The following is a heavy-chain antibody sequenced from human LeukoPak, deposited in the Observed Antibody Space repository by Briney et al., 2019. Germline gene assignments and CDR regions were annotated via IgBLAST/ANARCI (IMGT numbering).Heavy chain of an antibody. J-gene: IGHJ4*02. CDR2: INHSGST. CDR1: GGSFSGYY. V-gene: IGHV4-34*01. CDR3: ARHFRGYSYGSPLGY. Sequence: SETLSLTCAVYGGSFSGYYWSWIRQPPGKGLEWIGEINHSGSTNYNPSLKSRVTISEDTSKNQFSLKLSSVTAADTAVYYCARHFRGYSYGSPLGYWGQGTLVTVSS. D-gene: IGHD5-18*01.